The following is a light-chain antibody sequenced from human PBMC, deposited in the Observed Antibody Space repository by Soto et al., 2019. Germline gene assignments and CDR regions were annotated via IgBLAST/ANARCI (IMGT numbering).Light chain of an antibody. Sequence: QSALTQPASVSGSPGQSITISCTGTSSDVGGYNYVAWYQQHPGKAPKLMIYEVSNRPSGVSNRFSGSKSGNTASLTISGLQAEDEADYYCRSYTSSSTRVFGGGTKCTVL. CDR1: SSDVGGYNY. CDR2: EVS. CDR3: RSYTSSSTRV. J-gene: IGLJ3*02. V-gene: IGLV2-14*01.